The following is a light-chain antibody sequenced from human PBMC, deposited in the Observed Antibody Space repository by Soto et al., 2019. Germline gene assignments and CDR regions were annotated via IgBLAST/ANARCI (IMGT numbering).Light chain of an antibody. J-gene: IGKJ3*01. V-gene: IGKV1-39*01. CDR2: AAS. CDR3: QHTYSPPFT. Sequence: DIQLTQSPSSLSASVGDRVTITCRASQSISSYLHWYQQKSGKAPKLLIYAASTLQRGVPSRFSGSRCGADFTLTISSRHAEDFATYYCQHTYSPPFTFGPGPTVH. CDR1: QSISSY.